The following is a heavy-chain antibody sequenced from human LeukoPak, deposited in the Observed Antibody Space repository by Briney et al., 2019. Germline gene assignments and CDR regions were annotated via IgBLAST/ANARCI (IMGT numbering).Heavy chain of an antibody. CDR2: IYYSGTT. V-gene: IGHV4-59*01. Sequence: SETLSLTCAVYGGSISIFYWSWIRQPPGKGLEWIGDIYYSGTTNYNPSLKSRLTISLDTSKNQFSLRLTSVTAADTAVYYCARIDAVAATATSFDYWGQGTLVTVSS. D-gene: IGHD5-24*01. CDR1: GGSISIFY. J-gene: IGHJ4*02. CDR3: ARIDAVAATATSFDY.